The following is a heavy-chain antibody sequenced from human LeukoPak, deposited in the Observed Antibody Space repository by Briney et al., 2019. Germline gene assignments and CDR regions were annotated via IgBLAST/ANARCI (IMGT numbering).Heavy chain of an antibody. V-gene: IGHV3-23*05. Sequence: GGSLRLSCVASGFTFSDYAMNWVRQAPGKGLEWVSTFKTKYSQVYYAESVRGRFTISTDNSEKTVYLQMNSLRAEDTAVYYCAKDVRVVAATASDYWGQGTLVTVSS. D-gene: IGHD2-15*01. CDR3: AKDVRVVAATASDY. J-gene: IGHJ4*02. CDR1: GFTFSDYA. CDR2: FKTKYSQV.